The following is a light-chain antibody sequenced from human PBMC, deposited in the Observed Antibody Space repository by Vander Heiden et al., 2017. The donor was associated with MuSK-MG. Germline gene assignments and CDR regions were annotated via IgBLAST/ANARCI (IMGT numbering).Light chain of an antibody. V-gene: IGKV2-28*01. CDR1: PSLLHSNVYYY. CDR2: VGS. Sequence: DIVMTQSPLSLPVTPGEPDSISCRSSPSLLHSNVYYYLDWYLQKPGQAPQLLIYVGSKRDDGVPDRFSGSGAGTDFTLKISRGEAEDVGVYYCKQVLQTPWTFGGGTKVDIK. CDR3: KQVLQTPWT. J-gene: IGKJ4*01.